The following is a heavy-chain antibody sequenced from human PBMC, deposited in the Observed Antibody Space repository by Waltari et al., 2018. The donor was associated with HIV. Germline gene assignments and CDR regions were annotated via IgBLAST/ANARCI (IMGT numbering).Heavy chain of an antibody. CDR2: AAHSGVT. D-gene: IGHD2-21*01. J-gene: IGHJ2*01. CDR3: ARAGVVPALFDL. V-gene: IGHV4-38-2*02. Sequence: QVQLQESGPGLVKPSETLSLSCIVSESYIKTYYSWGWIRQPPGKGLEWLGRAAHSGVTFHHASLQSRGTISVDRSKNQVSREVNAVTAADTAGYYCARAGVVPALFDLWGRGTLVTVSS. CDR1: ESYIKTYYS.